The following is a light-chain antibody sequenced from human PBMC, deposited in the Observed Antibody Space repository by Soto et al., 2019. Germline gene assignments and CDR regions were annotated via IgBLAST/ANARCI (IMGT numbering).Light chain of an antibody. Sequence: QSVLTQPASVSGSPGQSITISCTGTSSDVGGYNYVSWYQQHPGKAPKLMIYEVNYRPSGVSNRFSGSKSGNTASLTISGLQAEDEADYYCSSYTISNTLPFVFGTGTKVTVL. J-gene: IGLJ1*01. CDR3: SSYTISNTLPFV. CDR1: SSDVGGYNY. V-gene: IGLV2-14*01. CDR2: EVN.